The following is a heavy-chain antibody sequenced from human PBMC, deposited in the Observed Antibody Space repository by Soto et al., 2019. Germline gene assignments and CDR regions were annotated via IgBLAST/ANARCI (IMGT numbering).Heavy chain of an antibody. CDR2: IGGGDDI. J-gene: IGHJ3*01. D-gene: IGHD3-10*01. CDR3: ANDSIIYNGIYDAFDV. CDR1: GFTFSNYA. V-gene: IGHV3-23*01. Sequence: VQLLESGGGLVQPGGSLRLSCEASGFTFSNYAMAWVRQTPGEGPEWVSTIGGGDDIFYAESVQGRFIISRDDSRSTMYLQMDNLRVEDTAIYCCANDSIIYNGIYDAFDVWGQGTVVTVSS.